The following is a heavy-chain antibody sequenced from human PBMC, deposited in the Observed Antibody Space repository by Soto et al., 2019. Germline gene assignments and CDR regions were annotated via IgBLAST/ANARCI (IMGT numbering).Heavy chain of an antibody. CDR2: IIPIFGTA. CDR3: ARGRRSGPRLRSRYYYGMDV. J-gene: IGHJ6*01. Sequence: QVQLVQSGAEVKKPGSSVKVSCKASGGTFSSYAISWVRQAPGQGLEWMGGIIPIFGTANYAQKFQGRVTITADESTSTAYLELSSLRSEDTAVYYCARGRRSGPRLRSRYYYGMDVWGQGTTVTVYS. D-gene: IGHD2-15*01. V-gene: IGHV1-69*01. CDR1: GGTFSSYA.